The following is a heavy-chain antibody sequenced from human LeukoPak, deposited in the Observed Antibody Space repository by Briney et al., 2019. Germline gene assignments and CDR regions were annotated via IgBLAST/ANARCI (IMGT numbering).Heavy chain of an antibody. V-gene: IGHV1-18*01. D-gene: IGHD1-26*01. CDR1: GYTFTSYG. CDR2: ISAYNGNT. J-gene: IGHJ4*02. Sequence: ASVKVSCKASGYTFTSYGISWVRQAPGQGLEWMGWISAYNGNTNYAQKFQGRVTMTRDTSISTAYMELSRLRSDDTAVYYCARDSGSYKYWGQGTLVTVSS. CDR3: ARDSGSYKY.